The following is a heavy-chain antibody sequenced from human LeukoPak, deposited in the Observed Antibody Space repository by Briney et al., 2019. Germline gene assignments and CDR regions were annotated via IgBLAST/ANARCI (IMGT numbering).Heavy chain of an antibody. J-gene: IGHJ5*02. CDR3: ARGYCSSTSCSHYYWFDP. D-gene: IGHD2-2*01. CDR2: IYYSGST. V-gene: IGHV4-59*01. Sequence: PSETLSLTCTVSGGSISSYYWSWIRQPPGKGLEWIGYIYYSGSTNYDPSLKSRVTISVDTSKNQFSLKLSSVTAADTAVYYCARGYCSSTSCSHYYWFDPWGQGTLVTVSS. CDR1: GGSISSYY.